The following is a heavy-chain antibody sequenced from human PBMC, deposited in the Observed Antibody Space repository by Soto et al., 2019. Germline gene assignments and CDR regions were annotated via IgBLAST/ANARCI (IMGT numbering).Heavy chain of an antibody. J-gene: IGHJ6*02. Sequence: SSETLSLTCTVSGGSISGYYWSWIRQPPGKGLEWIGYIYYTGSTNFNPSLKSRVTISVDTSKNQFSLKLSSVTAADTAVYYCAREVVDSRYFYYGLDVWGQGTTVT. D-gene: IGHD2-15*01. CDR3: AREVVDSRYFYYGLDV. CDR2: IYYTGST. CDR1: GGSISGYY. V-gene: IGHV4-59*01.